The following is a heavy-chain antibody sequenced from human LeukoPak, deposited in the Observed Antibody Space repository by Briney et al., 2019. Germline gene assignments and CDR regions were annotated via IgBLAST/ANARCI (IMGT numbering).Heavy chain of an antibody. CDR3: ARDQRVTGRPDIDY. CDR2: ISSDGSST. V-gene: IGHV3-74*03. J-gene: IGHJ4*02. CDR1: GVTFRNHW. Sequence: PGGSLRLSCAASGVTFRNHWMHWVRQTPGKGLVWVSRISSDGSSTTYADSVKGRFTISRDNAKHTLYLQMNNLRAEDTAMYYCARDQRVTGRPDIDYWGQGTLVIVSS. D-gene: IGHD6-6*01.